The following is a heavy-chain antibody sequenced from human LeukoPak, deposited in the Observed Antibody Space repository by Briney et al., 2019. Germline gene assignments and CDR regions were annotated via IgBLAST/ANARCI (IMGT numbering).Heavy chain of an antibody. D-gene: IGHD7-27*01. V-gene: IGHV4-61*01. Sequence: SETLSLTCTVSGGSVSGGSYYWSWIRQPPGKGLEWIGYIYYSGSTNYNPSLKSRVTISVDTSKNQFSLKLSSVTAADTAVYYCARDRTGDDAFDIWGQGTMVTVSS. J-gene: IGHJ3*02. CDR1: GGSVSGGSYY. CDR3: ARDRTGDDAFDI. CDR2: IYYSGST.